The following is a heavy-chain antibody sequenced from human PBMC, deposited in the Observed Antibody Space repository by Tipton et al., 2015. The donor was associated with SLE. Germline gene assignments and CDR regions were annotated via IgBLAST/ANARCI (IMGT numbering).Heavy chain of an antibody. V-gene: IGHV4-39*07. CDR2: IYYSGST. J-gene: IGHJ4*02. CDR1: GGSISSSSYY. Sequence: LRLSCTVSGGSISSSSYYWGWIRQPPGKGLEWIGSIYYSGSTYYNPSLKSRVTISVDTSKNRFSLKLSSVTAAYTAVYYCASQNGEGYCSGGSCPGDWGQGTLVTVSS. CDR3: ASQNGEGYCSGGSCPGD. D-gene: IGHD2-15*01.